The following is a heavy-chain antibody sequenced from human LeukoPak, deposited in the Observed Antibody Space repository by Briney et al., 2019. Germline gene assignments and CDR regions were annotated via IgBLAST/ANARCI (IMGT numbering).Heavy chain of an antibody. Sequence: GASVKVSCKASGYTFTGYYMHWVRQAPGQGLEWMGWINPNSGGTNYAQKFQGRVTMTRDTSISTAYMELSRLRSDDTAVYYCARDRELLWFGEPCHWFDPWGQGTLVTVSS. J-gene: IGHJ5*02. CDR2: INPNSGGT. CDR3: ARDRELLWFGEPCHWFDP. V-gene: IGHV1-2*02. D-gene: IGHD3-10*01. CDR1: GYTFTGYY.